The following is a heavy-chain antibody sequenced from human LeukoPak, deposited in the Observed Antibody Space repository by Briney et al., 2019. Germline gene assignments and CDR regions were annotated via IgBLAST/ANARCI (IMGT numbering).Heavy chain of an antibody. CDR3: ARDWNGSGSPFDY. D-gene: IGHD1-1*01. CDR2: IKVDGTEK. Sequence: GGSLRLSCAASGFTFSGYWMSWVRQAPGKGLEWVANIKVDGTEKYYVDSVKGRFTISRDNAKNSLSLQMSGLRAEDTAVYYCARDWNGSGSPFDYWGEGTLVTVSS. CDR1: GFTFSGYW. J-gene: IGHJ4*02. V-gene: IGHV3-7*01.